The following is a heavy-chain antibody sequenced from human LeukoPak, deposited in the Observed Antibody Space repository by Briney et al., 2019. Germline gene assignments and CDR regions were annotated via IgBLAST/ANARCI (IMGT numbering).Heavy chain of an antibody. CDR3: ARYDYYGSGSYDLGYYYMDV. V-gene: IGHV4-4*09. CDR1: GGSISSYY. CDR2: IYTSGST. Sequence: SETLSLTCTVSGGSISSYYWSWIRQPPGKGLEWIGYIYTSGSTNYNPSLKSRVTISVDTSKNQFSLKLSSVTAADTAVYYCARYDYYGSGSYDLGYYYMDVWGKGTTVTVSS. D-gene: IGHD3-10*01. J-gene: IGHJ6*03.